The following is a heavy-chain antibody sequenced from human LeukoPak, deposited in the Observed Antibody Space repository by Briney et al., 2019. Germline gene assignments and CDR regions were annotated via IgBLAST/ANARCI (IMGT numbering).Heavy chain of an antibody. CDR1: GDSVSSGGNH. CDR2: IRYGGST. CDR3: ARAAAVTNSWYYFDY. V-gene: IGHV4-30-4*01. J-gene: IGHJ4*02. D-gene: IGHD6-13*01. Sequence: SETLSLTCTVSGDSVSSGGNHWRWIRQPPGKGLEWIGYIRYGGSTYYNPSLKSRVIISVDMSKNQFSLSLNSLSAADSAVYYCARAAAVTNSWYYFDYWGQGTLVTVSS.